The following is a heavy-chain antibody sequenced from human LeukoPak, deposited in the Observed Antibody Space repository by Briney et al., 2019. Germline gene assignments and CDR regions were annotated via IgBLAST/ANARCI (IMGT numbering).Heavy chain of an antibody. CDR1: GGFISSSSYY. J-gene: IGHJ5*02. Sequence: PSETLSLTCTVSGGFISSSSYYWGWIRQPPGKGLEWIGSIYYSGSTYYNPSLKSRVTISVDTSKNQFSLKLSSVTAADTAVYYCARQQGQLVLSWFDPWGQGTLVTVSS. D-gene: IGHD6-13*01. V-gene: IGHV4-39*01. CDR2: IYYSGST. CDR3: ARQQGQLVLSWFDP.